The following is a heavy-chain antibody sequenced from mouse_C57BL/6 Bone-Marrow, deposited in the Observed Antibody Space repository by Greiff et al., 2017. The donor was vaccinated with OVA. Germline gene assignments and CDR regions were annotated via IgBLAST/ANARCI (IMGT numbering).Heavy chain of an antibody. CDR2: ISSGGSYT. CDR1: GFTFSSYG. J-gene: IGHJ4*01. D-gene: IGHD1-1*01. CDR3: ARRGIITTVVATRAMDY. V-gene: IGHV5-6*01. Sequence: EVQLKESGGDLVKPGGSLKLSCAASGFTFSSYGMSWVRQTPDKRLEWVATISSGGSYTYYPDSVKGRFTISRDNAKNTLYLQMSSLKSEDTAMYYCARRGIITTVVATRAMDYWGQGTSVTVSS.